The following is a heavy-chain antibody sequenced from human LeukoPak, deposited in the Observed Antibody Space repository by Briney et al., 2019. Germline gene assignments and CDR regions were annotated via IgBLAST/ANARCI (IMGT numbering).Heavy chain of an antibody. J-gene: IGHJ6*02. V-gene: IGHV1-58*02. Sequence: SVKVSCKASGFTFTSSAMQWVRQARGQRLEWIGWIVVGSGNTNYAQKFQERVTITRDMSTSTAYMELSSLRSEDTAVYYCAAEYYYDSSGYYSRYYGMDVWGQGTTVTVSS. D-gene: IGHD3-22*01. CDR3: AAEYYYDSSGYYSRYYGMDV. CDR1: GFTFTSSA. CDR2: IVVGSGNT.